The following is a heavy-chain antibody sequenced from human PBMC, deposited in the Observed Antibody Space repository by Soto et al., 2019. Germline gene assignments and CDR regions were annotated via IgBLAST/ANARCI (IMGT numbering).Heavy chain of an antibody. CDR3: ARGPHPYFNDY. CDR2: MNPNNNNT. CDR1: GYTFTSYD. Sequence: QVQLVQSGAEVKKPGASVKVSCKASGYTFTSYDINWVRQATGQGLEWMGWMNPNNNNTGNAQKFQGRVTMTRNTSISTAYMELSSLGSEDPAVYYCARGPHPYFNDYWGQGTLVTVSS. V-gene: IGHV1-8*01. J-gene: IGHJ4*02. D-gene: IGHD2-8*01.